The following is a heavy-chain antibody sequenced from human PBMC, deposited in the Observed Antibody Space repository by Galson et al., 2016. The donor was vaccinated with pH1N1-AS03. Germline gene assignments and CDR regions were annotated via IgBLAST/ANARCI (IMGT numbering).Heavy chain of an antibody. D-gene: IGHD2-21*02. CDR1: GFTFKSYW. CDR3: ARESTGTEHIVVVTGRYGYYYMDV. Sequence: SLRLSCAASGFTFKSYWMSWVRQAPGKGLEWVANINQDENEKYCVDSVKGRFTISRDNAKNSLYLEMSSLRAEDTALYYCARESTGTEHIVVVTGRYGYYYMDVWGKGTTVTVSS. J-gene: IGHJ6*03. CDR2: INQDENEK. V-gene: IGHV3-7*03.